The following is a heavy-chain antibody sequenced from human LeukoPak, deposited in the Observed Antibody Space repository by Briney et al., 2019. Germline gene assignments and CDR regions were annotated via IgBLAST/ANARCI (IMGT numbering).Heavy chain of an antibody. Sequence: ASVKVSCKASGYTFTNYGISWVRQAPGQGLEWMGWISGCNGDSYFVQKFQGRVTMTKDTSTTTAYMELTSLRSDDTAVYYCAREKYRSGFDYWGQGTPVTVSS. D-gene: IGHD5-12*01. CDR1: GYTFTNYG. J-gene: IGHJ4*02. V-gene: IGHV1-18*01. CDR2: ISGCNGDS. CDR3: AREKYRSGFDY.